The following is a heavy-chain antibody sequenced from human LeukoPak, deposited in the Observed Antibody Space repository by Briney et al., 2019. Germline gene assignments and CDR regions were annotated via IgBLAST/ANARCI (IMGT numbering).Heavy chain of an antibody. Sequence: GGSLRLSCAASGFTFSGSVMHWVRQASGKVLEWVGRIRSKSNNYATAYAASAKGRFTISRDDSKNMAYLQMNSLKTEDTAVYYCTVNYCSGGSCYMLWGQGTLVTVSS. D-gene: IGHD2-15*01. J-gene: IGHJ4*02. CDR3: TVNYCSGGSCYML. CDR2: IRSKSNNYAT. V-gene: IGHV3-73*01. CDR1: GFTFSGSV.